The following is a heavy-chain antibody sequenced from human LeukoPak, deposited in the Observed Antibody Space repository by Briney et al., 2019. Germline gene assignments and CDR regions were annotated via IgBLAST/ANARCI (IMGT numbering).Heavy chain of an antibody. CDR3: TTVFAVTPYFDY. J-gene: IGHJ4*02. D-gene: IGHD4-17*01. Sequence: PGGSLRLSCAASGFTFSNAWMSWVRQAPGKGLEWVGRIKSKTDGGTTDYAAPVKGRFTISRDDSKNSLYLQMNSLKTEDTAVYYCTTVFAVTPYFDYWGQGTLVTVSS. V-gene: IGHV3-15*01. CDR1: GFTFSNAW. CDR2: IKSKTDGGTT.